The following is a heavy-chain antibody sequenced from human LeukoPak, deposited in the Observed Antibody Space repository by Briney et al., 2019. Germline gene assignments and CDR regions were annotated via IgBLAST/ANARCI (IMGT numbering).Heavy chain of an antibody. CDR2: IKQDGSEK. CDR1: GFTFSSYR. D-gene: IGHD3-16*02. V-gene: IGHV3-7*01. CDR3: ASRGGPYDYVWGSYRPIDY. J-gene: IGHJ4*02. Sequence: GGSLRLSCAASGFTFSSYRMSWVRQAPGKGLEWVANIKQDGSEKYYVDSVKGRFTISRDNAKNSLYLQMNSLRAEDTAVYYCASRGGPYDYVWGSYRPIDYWGQGTLVTVSS.